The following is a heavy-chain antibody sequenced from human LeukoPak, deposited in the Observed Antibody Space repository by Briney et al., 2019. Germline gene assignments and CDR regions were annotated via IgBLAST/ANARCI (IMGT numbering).Heavy chain of an antibody. V-gene: IGHV3-21*01. D-gene: IGHD6-13*01. Sequence: YYADSVKGRFTISRDNAKNSLYLQMDSLRDEDTAVYYCVRDAVGSSWFVISFDYWGQGMLVTVSS. J-gene: IGHJ4*02. CDR3: VRDAVGSSWFVISFDY.